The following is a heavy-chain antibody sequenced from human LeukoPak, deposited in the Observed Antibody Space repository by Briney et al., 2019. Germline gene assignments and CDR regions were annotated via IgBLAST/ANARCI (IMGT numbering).Heavy chain of an antibody. CDR2: IYYSGST. Sequence: SETLSLTCTVSGGSISSYYWSWIRQPPGKGLEWIGYIYYSGSTYYNPSLKSRVTISVDTSKNQFSLKLSSVTAADTAVYYCARFFGADYGDYVGWFDPWGQGTLVTVSS. CDR3: ARFFGADYGDYVGWFDP. J-gene: IGHJ5*02. D-gene: IGHD4-17*01. CDR1: GGSISSYY. V-gene: IGHV4-59*08.